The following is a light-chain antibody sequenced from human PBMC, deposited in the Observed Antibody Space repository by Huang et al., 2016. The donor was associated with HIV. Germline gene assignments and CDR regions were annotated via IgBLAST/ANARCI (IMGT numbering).Light chain of an antibody. CDR2: GAH. CDR3: QQYGGSPPFT. V-gene: IGKV3-20*01. J-gene: IGKJ3*01. CDR1: QSVSNNY. Sequence: EIVLTQSPGTLSLSPGERATLSCRASQSVSNNYLAWLQQKRGQAPRLLIYGAHNRATGIPDRCNGSGSGTDFTLTIDRLQSEDCAVYYCQQYGGSPPFTFGPGIKVDLK.